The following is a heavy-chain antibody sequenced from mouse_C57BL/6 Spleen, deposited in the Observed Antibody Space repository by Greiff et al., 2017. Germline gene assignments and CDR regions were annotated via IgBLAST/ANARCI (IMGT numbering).Heavy chain of an antibody. J-gene: IGHJ1*03. CDR1: GFSLTSYG. CDR3: ARNKGDYYGSKRNWYFDV. D-gene: IGHD1-1*01. V-gene: IGHV2-2*01. CDR2: IWSGGST. Sequence: QVQLQQSGPGLVQPSQSLSITCTVSGFSLTSYGVHWVRQSPGKGLEWLGVIWSGGSTDYNAAFISRLSISKDNSKSQVFFKMNSLQADDTAIYYCARNKGDYYGSKRNWYFDVWGTGTTVTVSS.